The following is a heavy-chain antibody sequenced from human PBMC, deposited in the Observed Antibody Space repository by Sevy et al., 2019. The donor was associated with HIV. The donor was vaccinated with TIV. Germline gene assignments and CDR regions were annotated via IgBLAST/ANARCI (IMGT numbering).Heavy chain of an antibody. CDR1: GLTFNSHG. Sequence: GGSLRLSCATSGLTFNSHGMHWVRQAPGKGLEWVSLIQYDGGNKNYADSVKGRFTISRDNSKNTLYLQLSSLRTEDTALYYCVQDPLISLGADLFDYWGQRTLVTVSS. CDR2: IQYDGGNK. CDR3: VQDPLISLGADLFDY. V-gene: IGHV3-30*02. D-gene: IGHD7-27*01. J-gene: IGHJ4*02.